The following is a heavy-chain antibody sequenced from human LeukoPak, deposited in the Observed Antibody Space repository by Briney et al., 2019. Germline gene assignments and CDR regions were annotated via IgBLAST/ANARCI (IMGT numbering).Heavy chain of an antibody. V-gene: IGHV4-34*01. CDR1: GGSFSGYY. CDR2: INHSGST. D-gene: IGHD3-10*01. J-gene: IGHJ4*02. CDR3: ARRITMVRGVRGPFDC. Sequence: SETLPLTCAVYGGSFSGYYWSWIRQPPGKGLEWIGEINHSGSTNYNPSLKSRVTISVDTSKNQFSLKLSSVTAADTAVYYCARRITMVRGVRGPFDCWGQGTLVTVSS.